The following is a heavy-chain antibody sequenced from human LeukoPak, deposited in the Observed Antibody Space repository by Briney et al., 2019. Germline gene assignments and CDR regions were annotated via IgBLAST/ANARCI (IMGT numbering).Heavy chain of an antibody. CDR2: IYYTGIT. CDR1: GGSISGYY. J-gene: IGHJ5*02. CDR3: ARLHSSRAEEFDP. Sequence: PSETLSLTCTVSGGSISGYYWSWIRQSPGKGLEWIGYIYYTGITAYNPSLGRRVTISVDRSNNQFSLRLTSVTAADTAVYYCARLHSSRAEEFDPWGQGTLVTVSS. V-gene: IGHV4-59*01.